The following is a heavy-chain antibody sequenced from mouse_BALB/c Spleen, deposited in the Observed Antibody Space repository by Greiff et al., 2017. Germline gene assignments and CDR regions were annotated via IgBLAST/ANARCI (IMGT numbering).Heavy chain of an antibody. D-gene: IGHD1-1*02. CDR1: GYTFTDYN. CDR2: IYPYNGGT. Sequence: VQLKESGPELVKPGASVKISCKASGYTFTDYNMHWVKQSHGKSLEWIGYIYPYNGGTGYNQKFKSKATLTVDNSSSKAYMELRSLTSEDSAVYYCARRGGGYGTWFAYWGQGTLVTVSA. J-gene: IGHJ3*01. CDR3: ARRGGGYGTWFAY. V-gene: IGHV1S29*02.